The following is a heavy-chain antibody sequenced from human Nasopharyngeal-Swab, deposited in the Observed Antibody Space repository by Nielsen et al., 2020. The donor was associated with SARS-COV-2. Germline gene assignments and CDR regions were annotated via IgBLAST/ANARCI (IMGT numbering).Heavy chain of an antibody. CDR1: GGTFSSYA. CDR2: IIPIFGTA. D-gene: IGHD3-10*01. V-gene: IGHV1-69*06. J-gene: IGHJ6*02. CDR3: ARLRNGGYYGMDV. Sequence: SVKVSCKASGGTFSSYAISWVRQAPGQGLEWMGGIIPIFGTANYAQRFQGRVTITADKSTSTAYMELSSLRSEDTAVYYCARLRNGGYYGMDVWGQGTTVTVSS.